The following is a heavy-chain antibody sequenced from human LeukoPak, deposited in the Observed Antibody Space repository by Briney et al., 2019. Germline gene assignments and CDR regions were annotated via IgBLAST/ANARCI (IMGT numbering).Heavy chain of an antibody. J-gene: IGHJ4*02. CDR2: IYHSGST. D-gene: IGHD6-13*01. CDR3: ARDAGLFGSSPGGILEY. Sequence: SETLSLTCTLSGGSVSNHYWSWIRHPPGKGLECIGYIYHSGSTNYNPSLKSRVTISIDTSKYQFSLQLSSVTAADTGVYFCARDAGLFGSSPGGILEYWGQGTLVTVSS. V-gene: IGHV4-59*02. CDR1: GGSVSNHY.